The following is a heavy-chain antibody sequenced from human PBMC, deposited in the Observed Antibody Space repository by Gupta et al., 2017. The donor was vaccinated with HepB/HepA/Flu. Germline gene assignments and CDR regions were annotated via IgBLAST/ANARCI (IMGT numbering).Heavy chain of an antibody. D-gene: IGHD1-14*01. J-gene: IGHJ4*02. V-gene: IGHV1-2*06. CDR2: INPNNGDT. CDR3: ATIEGLIGTT. Sequence: QVHLVQSGAEVQKPGASMKVSCKASGYTFTNYYVHWIRQVPGQGPEWMGRINPNNGDTGYAHNFQGRVTMTTDTSITTAYLDLSRLRIDDTAIYYCATIEGLIGTTWGQGALVTISS. CDR1: GYTFTNYY.